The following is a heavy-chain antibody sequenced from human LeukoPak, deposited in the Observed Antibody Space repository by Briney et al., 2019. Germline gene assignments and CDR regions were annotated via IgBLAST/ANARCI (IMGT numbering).Heavy chain of an antibody. V-gene: IGHV4-59*01. CDR1: GGPISSYY. CDR2: IYYSGST. J-gene: IGHJ5*02. D-gene: IGHD3-9*01. CDR3: ARDKSRILSRGKYNWFDP. Sequence: SETLSLTCTVSGGPISSYYWSWIRQPPGKGLEWIGYIYYSGSTNYNPSLKSRVTISVDTSKNQFSLKLSSVTAADTAVYYCARDKSRILSRGKYNWFDPWGQGTLVTVSS.